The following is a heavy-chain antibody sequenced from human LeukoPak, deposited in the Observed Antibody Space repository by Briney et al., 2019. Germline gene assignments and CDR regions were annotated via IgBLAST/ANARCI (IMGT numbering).Heavy chain of an antibody. D-gene: IGHD6-19*01. CDR3: ARLGSSAPLYYFDY. V-gene: IGHV4-59*08. J-gene: IGHJ4*02. CDR2: IYYSGST. CDR1: GGSISSYY. Sequence: SETLSLTCTVSGGSISSYYWSWIRQPPGKGLEWIGYIYYSGSTNYNPSLKSRVTISADTSKNQFSLKLSSVTAADSAMYYCARLGSSAPLYYFDYWGQGTLVTVSS.